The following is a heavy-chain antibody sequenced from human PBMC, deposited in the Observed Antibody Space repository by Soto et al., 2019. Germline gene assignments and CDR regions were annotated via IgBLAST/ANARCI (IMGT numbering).Heavy chain of an antibody. CDR1: GFIFSSYW. J-gene: IGHJ4*02. Sequence: EGSLRLSCAASGFIFSSYWMSWVRQAPGKGLEWVANINQDGSEKYYVDSVKGRFIISRDNAENSLYLQMNSLRAEDTTIYYCARDGVETGLYLDTWGQGTL. D-gene: IGHD3-9*01. CDR2: INQDGSEK. V-gene: IGHV3-7*01. CDR3: ARDGVETGLYLDT.